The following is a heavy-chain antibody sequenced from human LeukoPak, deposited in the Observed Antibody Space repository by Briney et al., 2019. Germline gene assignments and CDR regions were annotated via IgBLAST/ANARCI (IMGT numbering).Heavy chain of an antibody. CDR1: GGSISSSSYY. D-gene: IGHD4-17*01. J-gene: IGHJ3*02. CDR3: ARGDYGDPSGAFDI. CDR2: IYYSGST. V-gene: IGHV4-39*01. Sequence: SETLSLTCTVSGGSISSSSYYWGWIRQPPGTGLEWIGSIYYSGSTYYNPSLKSRVTISVDTSKNQFSLKLSSVTAADTAVYYCARGDYGDPSGAFDIWGQGTMVTVSS.